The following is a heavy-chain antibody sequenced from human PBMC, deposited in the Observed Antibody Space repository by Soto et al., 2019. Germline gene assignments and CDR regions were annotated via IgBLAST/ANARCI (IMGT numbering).Heavy chain of an antibody. D-gene: IGHD3-10*01. J-gene: IGHJ5*02. CDR1: GYTCINNY. CDR2: INPSFGTT. CDR3: ARAHGSGSYYGWFDP. V-gene: IGHV1-46*01. Sequence: QVQLLQSGAEVKKPGASVKVSCQASGYTCINNYLHWVRQAPGQRLEWMGLINPSFGTTTYAQNFQGRVTMTTATSTSTVYMQLNTLRSDDTAVYYCARAHGSGSYYGWFDPWGQGTLVTVSS.